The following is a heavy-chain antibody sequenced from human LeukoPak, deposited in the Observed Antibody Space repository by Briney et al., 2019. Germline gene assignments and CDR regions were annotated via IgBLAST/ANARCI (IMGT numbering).Heavy chain of an antibody. CDR2: ISNGNT. D-gene: IGHD2-21*02. CDR3: VREAGYCASVCLKSNWFDP. V-gene: IGHV3-23*01. CDR1: GFLFSNQA. J-gene: IGHJ5*02. Sequence: GGSLRLSCAASGFLFSNQAMSWVRQPPGKGLEWVSAISNGNTYHADSVRGRFTISRDDSKNMVYLQMNSLRDEDTALYYCVREAGYCASVCLKSNWFDPWGQGTLVTVSS.